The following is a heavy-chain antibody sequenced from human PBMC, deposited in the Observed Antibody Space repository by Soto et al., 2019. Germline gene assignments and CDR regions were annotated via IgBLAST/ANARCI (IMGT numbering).Heavy chain of an antibody. Sequence: SETLSLTCAVYGGSFSGYYWSWVRQPPGKGLEWIGEINHSGSTNYNPSLKSRVTISVDTSKNQFSLKLSSVTAADTAVYYCARVTGRYYYGMDVWGQGTTVTVS. CDR2: INHSGST. CDR3: ARVTGRYYYGMDV. CDR1: GGSFSGYY. V-gene: IGHV4-34*01. J-gene: IGHJ6*02.